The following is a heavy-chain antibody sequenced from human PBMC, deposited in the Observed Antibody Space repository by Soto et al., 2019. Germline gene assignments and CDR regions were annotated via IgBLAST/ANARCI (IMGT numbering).Heavy chain of an antibody. J-gene: IGHJ4*02. CDR1: GFTFSSYG. CDR2: ISYDGSNK. D-gene: IGHD5-18*01. Sequence: GGSLRLSCAASGFTFSSYGMHWVRQAPGKGLEWVAVISYDGSNKYYADSVKGRFTISRDNSKNTLYLQMNSLRAEDTAVYYCASPGTAMVSYYFDYWGQGTLVTVSS. V-gene: IGHV3-30*03. CDR3: ASPGTAMVSYYFDY.